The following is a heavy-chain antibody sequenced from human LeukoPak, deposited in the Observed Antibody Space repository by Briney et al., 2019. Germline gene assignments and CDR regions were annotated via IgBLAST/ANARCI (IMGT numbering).Heavy chain of an antibody. D-gene: IGHD6-13*01. Sequence: PGGSLRLSCAASGFTFSSYAMHWVRQAPGKGLEWVAVISYDVSNKYYAHPVKGRFTISRDNSKNTLYLQMNSLRAEDTAVYYCAREIAAAGSYFDYWGQGTLVTVSS. CDR1: GFTFSSYA. CDR2: ISYDVSNK. J-gene: IGHJ4*02. V-gene: IGHV3-30-3*01. CDR3: AREIAAAGSYFDY.